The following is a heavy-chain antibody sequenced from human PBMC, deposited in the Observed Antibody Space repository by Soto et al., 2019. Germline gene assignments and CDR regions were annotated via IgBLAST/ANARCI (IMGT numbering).Heavy chain of an antibody. D-gene: IGHD6-13*01. CDR3: ARQIAAAGTGYYGMDV. CDR2: IYPGDSDT. V-gene: IGHV5-51*01. J-gene: IGHJ6*02. Sequence: GESLKISCQGSGYSFASYWIGWVRQMPGKDLEWMGIIYPGDSDTRYSPSFQGQVTISADKSLRTAYLQWTSLKASDTALYYCARQIAAAGTGYYGMDVWGQGTTVTVSS. CDR1: GYSFASYW.